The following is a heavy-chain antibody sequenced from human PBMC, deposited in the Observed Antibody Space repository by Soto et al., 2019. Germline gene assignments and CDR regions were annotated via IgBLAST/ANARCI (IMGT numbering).Heavy chain of an antibody. CDR2: ISGSGGST. J-gene: IGHJ4*02. CDR1: GFTFSSYA. V-gene: IGHV3-23*01. Sequence: EVQLLESGGGLLQPGGSLRLSCAASGFTFSSYAMSWVRQAPGKGLEWVSAISGSGGSTYYADSVKGRFTISRDNFKNTLYLQMNSLRAEETAVYYCAKDLCSGGSCSIPGDYWGQATLVTDSS. D-gene: IGHD2-15*01. CDR3: AKDLCSGGSCSIPGDY.